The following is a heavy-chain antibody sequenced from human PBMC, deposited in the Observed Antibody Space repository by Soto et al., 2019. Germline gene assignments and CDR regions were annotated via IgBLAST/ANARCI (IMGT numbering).Heavy chain of an antibody. CDR1: GASISSNNL. V-gene: IGHV4-4*02. D-gene: IGHD4-17*01. J-gene: IGHJ4*02. CDR3: AISTVNEDY. CDR2: IYHSGST. Sequence: QVQLQESGPGLVKPSGTLSLTCAVSGASISSNNLWSWVRPPPGKGLEWVGEIYHSGSTNYNLSLRGIVTMSTAKSKNQLYLKLSSVTAADTYVYYCAISTVNEDYWGQGTLVTVSS.